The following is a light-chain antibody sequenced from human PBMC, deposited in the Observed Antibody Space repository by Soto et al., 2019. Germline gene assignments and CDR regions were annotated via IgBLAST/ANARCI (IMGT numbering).Light chain of an antibody. Sequence: DIPMTQSPSTLSASVGDRVTITCRASQSVSDWLAWYQQKPGKAPKLLIYKASSLESGVPSRFSGSGSGTEFTLTISSLQPDDFATYYCQHYYSYSGTFGQGTKVEIK. J-gene: IGKJ1*01. CDR3: QHYYSYSGT. V-gene: IGKV1-5*03. CDR2: KAS. CDR1: QSVSDW.